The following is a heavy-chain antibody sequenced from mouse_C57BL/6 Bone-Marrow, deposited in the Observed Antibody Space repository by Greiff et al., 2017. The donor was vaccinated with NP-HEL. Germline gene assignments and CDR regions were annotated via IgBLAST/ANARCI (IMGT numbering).Heavy chain of an antibody. CDR3: ARWKVWLAY. Sequence: QVQLQQSGAELVKPGASVTLSCKASGYTFTSYWMHWVKQRPGQGLEWIGMIHPNSGSTNYNEKFKSKATLTVDKSSSTAYMQLSSLTSEDSAVYYCARWKVWLAYWGQGTLVTVSA. V-gene: IGHV1-64*01. CDR2: IHPNSGST. J-gene: IGHJ3*01. CDR1: GYTFTSYW.